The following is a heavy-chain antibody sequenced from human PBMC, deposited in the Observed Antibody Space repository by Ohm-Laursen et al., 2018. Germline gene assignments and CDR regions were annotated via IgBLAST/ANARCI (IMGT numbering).Heavy chain of an antibody. CDR2: VSYDERYK. CDR3: AKDVGVAFAYDS. D-gene: IGHD2-15*01. V-gene: IGHV3-30*18. J-gene: IGHJ4*02. CDR1: GFTFNNFG. Sequence: SLRLSCVASGFTFNNFGMHWVRQAPGKGLEWVAVVSYDERYKNYVDSVEGRFTVSRDNSKDTLYLQMNSLRNEDTAIYYCAKDVGVAFAYDSWGQGTLVTVSS.